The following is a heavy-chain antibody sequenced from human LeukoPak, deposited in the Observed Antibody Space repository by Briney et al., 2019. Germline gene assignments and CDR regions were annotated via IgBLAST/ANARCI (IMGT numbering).Heavy chain of an antibody. CDR2: ISSSSSTI. Sequence: GGSLRLSCAASGFTFSSYSMNWVRQAPGKGLEWVSYISSSSSTIYYADSVKGQFTISRDNAKNSLYLQMNSLRAEDTAVYYCARGSYLFDYWGQGTLVTVSS. CDR3: ARGSYLFDY. V-gene: IGHV3-48*04. CDR1: GFTFSSYS. J-gene: IGHJ4*02. D-gene: IGHD1-26*01.